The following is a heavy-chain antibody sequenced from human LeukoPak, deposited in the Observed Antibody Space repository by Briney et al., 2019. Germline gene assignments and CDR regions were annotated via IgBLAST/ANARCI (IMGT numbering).Heavy chain of an antibody. CDR1: GFTFSSYA. Sequence: GGSLRLSCAVSGFTFSSYAMSWVRQAPGKGLEWVSTISGSGDNTYSADSARGRFTISRDNSKNTLYLQMNSLRAEDTAVYYCAKDFLEMAYYFDYWGQGTLVTVSS. CDR2: ISGSGDNT. D-gene: IGHD5-24*01. CDR3: AKDFLEMAYYFDY. J-gene: IGHJ4*02. V-gene: IGHV3-23*01.